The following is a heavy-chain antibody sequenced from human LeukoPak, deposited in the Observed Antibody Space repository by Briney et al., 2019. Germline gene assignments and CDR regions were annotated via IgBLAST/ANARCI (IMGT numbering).Heavy chain of an antibody. CDR3: AKAVGAYNWFDP. D-gene: IGHD1-26*01. CDR1: GFTFSGSA. CDR2: ISAGGSST. J-gene: IGHJ5*02. Sequence: GGSLRLSCAASGFTFSGSAMSWVRQAPGKGLEWVSHISAGGSSTYYADSAKGRFTISRDNSNNMLYLQMNSLRVEDTAVFYCAKAVGAYNWFDPWGQGTLVTVSS. V-gene: IGHV3-23*01.